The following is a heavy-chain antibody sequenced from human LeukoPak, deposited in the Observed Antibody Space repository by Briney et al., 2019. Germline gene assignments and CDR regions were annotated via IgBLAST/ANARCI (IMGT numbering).Heavy chain of an antibody. D-gene: IGHD3-22*01. CDR1: GGSISSYY. CDR3: ASYDKGEFDY. V-gene: IGHV4-59*08. Sequence: SETLSLTCTVSGGSISSYYWSWIRQPPGKGLEWIGYIYYSGSTNYNPSLKSRVTISVDTSKNQFSLKLSSVTAADTAVYYCASYDKGEFDYWGQGTLVTVSS. J-gene: IGHJ4*02. CDR2: IYYSGST.